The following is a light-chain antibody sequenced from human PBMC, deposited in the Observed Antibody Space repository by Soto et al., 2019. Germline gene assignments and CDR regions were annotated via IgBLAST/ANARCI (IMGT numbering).Light chain of an antibody. CDR3: QQYVSTPLT. J-gene: IGKJ4*01. V-gene: IGKV4-1*01. CDR2: WSS. Sequence: DIVMTQSPDSLAVSLGERATINCKSSQRVLYSSNNNNYLAWYQQKPGQPHKLLIYWSSTRESGVPDRFSGSGSGTVFTLTISSLQAEDVAVYYCQQYVSTPLTFGGGTKVEIK. CDR1: QRVLYSSNNNNY.